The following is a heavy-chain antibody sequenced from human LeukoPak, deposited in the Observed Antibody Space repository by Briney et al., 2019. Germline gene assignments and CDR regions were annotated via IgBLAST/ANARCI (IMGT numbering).Heavy chain of an antibody. CDR2: ISSSGSTI. J-gene: IGHJ4*02. D-gene: IGHD6-19*01. Sequence: GGSLRLSCAASGFTFSSYEMNWVRQAPGKGLEWVSYISSSGSTIYYADSAKGRFTISRDNSKNTLYLQMNSLRAEDTAVYYCAKGPWLAYPYYFDYWGQGTLVTVSS. V-gene: IGHV3-48*03. CDR1: GFTFSSYE. CDR3: AKGPWLAYPYYFDY.